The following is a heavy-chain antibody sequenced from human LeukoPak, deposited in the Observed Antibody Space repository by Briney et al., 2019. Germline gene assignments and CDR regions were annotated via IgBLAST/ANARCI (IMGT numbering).Heavy chain of an antibody. CDR2: ISSSSSTI. CDR1: GLTFSSYS. V-gene: IGHV3-48*04. D-gene: IGHD1-26*01. CDR3: ASEIGRSAGASLPREFDY. J-gene: IGHJ4*02. Sequence: GGSLRLSCAASGLTFSSYSMNWVRQAPGKGLEWVSYISSSSSTIYYADSVRGRFTISRDNAMNSLYLQMNSLRAEDTAVYYCASEIGRSAGASLPREFDYWGQGTLVTVSS.